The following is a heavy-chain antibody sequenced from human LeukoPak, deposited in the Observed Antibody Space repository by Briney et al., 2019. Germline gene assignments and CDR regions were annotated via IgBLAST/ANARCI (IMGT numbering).Heavy chain of an antibody. Sequence: ASVKVSCKASGYTFTSYGISWVRQAPGQGLEWMGIINPSGGSTSYAQKFQGRVTMTRDTSTSTVYMELSSLRSEDTAVYYCARYCSSTSCSDAFDIWGQGTMVTVSS. CDR3: ARYCSSTSCSDAFDI. D-gene: IGHD2-2*01. V-gene: IGHV1-46*01. CDR1: GYTFTSYG. J-gene: IGHJ3*02. CDR2: INPSGGST.